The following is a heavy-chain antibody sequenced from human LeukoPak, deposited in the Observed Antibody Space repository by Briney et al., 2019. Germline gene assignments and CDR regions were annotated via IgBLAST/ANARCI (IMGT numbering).Heavy chain of an antibody. V-gene: IGHV3-30*18. J-gene: IGHJ4*02. CDR1: GFTFSSYA. Sequence: PGGSLRLSCAASGFTFSSYAMSWVRQAPGKGLEWVAVISYDGKNEYYTDSVKGRFTISRDNAKNTVYLQMYSLRAEDTAVYYCAKQMAVDYFDYWGQGTLVTVSS. D-gene: IGHD2-8*01. CDR3: AKQMAVDYFDY. CDR2: ISYDGKNE.